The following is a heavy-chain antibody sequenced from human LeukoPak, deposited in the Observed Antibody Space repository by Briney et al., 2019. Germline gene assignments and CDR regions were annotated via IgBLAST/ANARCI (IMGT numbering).Heavy chain of an antibody. D-gene: IGHD5-18*01. CDR3: ARDNVVDSYRYYYYMDV. Sequence: GGSLRLSCAASGFTFSSYGMHWVRQSPGKGLEWVAFIRSDGSNKYYADSVKGRFTISRDNAKNSLYLQMNSLRAEDTAVYYCARDNVVDSYRYYYYMDVWGKGTTVTVSS. CDR1: GFTFSSYG. J-gene: IGHJ6*03. V-gene: IGHV3-30*02. CDR2: IRSDGSNK.